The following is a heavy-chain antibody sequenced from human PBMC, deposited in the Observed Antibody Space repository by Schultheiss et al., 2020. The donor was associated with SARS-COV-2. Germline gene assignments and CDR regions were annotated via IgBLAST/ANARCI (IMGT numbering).Heavy chain of an antibody. J-gene: IGHJ6*03. V-gene: IGHV3-48*01. D-gene: IGHD3-10*01. CDR1: GFTFSSFS. CDR2: ISSSGNTI. Sequence: GGSLRLSCAASGFTFSSFSMNWVRQAPGRGLEWVSYISSSGNTIYYADSVKGRFTVSRDKAKNSLFLQLNTLRAEDSAVYYCARLTMVRGVIMNTYYYMDVWGKGTTVTVSS. CDR3: ARLTMVRGVIMNTYYYMDV.